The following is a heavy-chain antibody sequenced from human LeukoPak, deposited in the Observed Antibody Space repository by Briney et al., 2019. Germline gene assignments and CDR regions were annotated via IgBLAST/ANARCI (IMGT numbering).Heavy chain of an antibody. CDR1: GFTSSSYA. Sequence: PGRSLRLSCAASGFTSSSYAMHWVRQAPGKGLGWVAVISYDGSNTYYADSVKGRFTIARDNSKNTLYLQMNSLRAEDTAVYYCARVRSYYGDYWSFDYWGQGTLVTASS. CDR2: ISYDGSNT. D-gene: IGHD4-17*01. J-gene: IGHJ4*02. CDR3: ARVRSYYGDYWSFDY. V-gene: IGHV3-30-3*01.